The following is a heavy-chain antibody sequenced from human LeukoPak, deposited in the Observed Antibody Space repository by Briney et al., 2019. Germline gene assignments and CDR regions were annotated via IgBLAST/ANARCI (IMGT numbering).Heavy chain of an antibody. D-gene: IGHD1-26*01. CDR1: GGTFSSYT. J-gene: IGHJ3*02. CDR2: IIPILGIA. Sequence: ASVKVSCKASGGTFSSYTISWVRQAPGQGLEWMGRIIPILGIANYAQKFQGRVTITADKSTSTAYMELSSLRSEDTAVYYCATATYSGSYLANAFDIWGQGTMVTVSS. V-gene: IGHV1-69*02. CDR3: ATATYSGSYLANAFDI.